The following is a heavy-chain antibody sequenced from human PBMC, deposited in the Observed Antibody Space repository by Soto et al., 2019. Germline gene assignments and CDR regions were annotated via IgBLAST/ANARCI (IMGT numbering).Heavy chain of an antibody. CDR1: GFTFDDFA. Sequence: EVKLVESGGGLVQPGRSLRLSCAASGFTFDDFAMHWVRQAPGKGLEWVSGINWNSGDINYADSVKGRFTISRDNAKNSLYLQMNSLRAEVTALYYCAKDYAGYYYYIDVWGKGTTVTVSS. CDR2: INWNSGDI. CDR3: AKDYAGYYYYIDV. V-gene: IGHV3-9*01. J-gene: IGHJ6*03.